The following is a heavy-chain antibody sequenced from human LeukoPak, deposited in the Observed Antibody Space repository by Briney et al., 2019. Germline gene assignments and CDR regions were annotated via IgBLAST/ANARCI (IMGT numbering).Heavy chain of an antibody. J-gene: IGHJ5*02. Sequence: GGPLRLSCAASGFTLSSYWMSWVRQAPGKGLEWVANIKQDGSQEYYVDSVKGRFTISRDNAKNSLYLQMNSLRADDTAVYYCATGPHGGDYSPPWGQGTLVSVSS. D-gene: IGHD4-17*01. CDR1: GFTLSSYW. V-gene: IGHV3-7*01. CDR2: IKQDGSQE. CDR3: ATGPHGGDYSPP.